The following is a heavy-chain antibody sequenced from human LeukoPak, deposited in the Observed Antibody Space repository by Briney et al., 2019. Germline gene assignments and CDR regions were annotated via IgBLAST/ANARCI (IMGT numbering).Heavy chain of an antibody. V-gene: IGHV3-23*01. CDR3: AKDFRIGYSAHFDY. Sequence: GGSLRLSCVGSGFTFRSHAMRWVREAPEKGLEFVSGIYENGGTTYYADSVKCRFSISRDNSKNTLYLQIDSLRGEDTAVYYCAKDFRIGYSAHFDYWGQGALVTVSS. D-gene: IGHD2-21*01. CDR2: IYENGGTT. J-gene: IGHJ4*02. CDR1: GFTFRSHA.